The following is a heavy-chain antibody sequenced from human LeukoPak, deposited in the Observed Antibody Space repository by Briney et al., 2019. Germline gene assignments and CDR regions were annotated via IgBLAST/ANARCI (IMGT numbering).Heavy chain of an antibody. CDR2: IIGSGGST. CDR1: GFTFSSYA. D-gene: IGHD6-19*01. Sequence: GSLRLSCAASGFTFSSYAMSWVRQAPGKGLGWASAIIGSGGSTYYADSVKGRFTISRDNSKNTLYLQMNSLRAEDTAVYYCAKSLYSSGWYANSGGLNPGFDYWGQGTLVTVSS. J-gene: IGHJ4*02. CDR3: AKSLYSSGWYANSGGLNPGFDY. V-gene: IGHV3-23*01.